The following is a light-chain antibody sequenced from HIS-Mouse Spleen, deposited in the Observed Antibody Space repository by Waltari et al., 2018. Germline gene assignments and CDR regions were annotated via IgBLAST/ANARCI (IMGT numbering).Light chain of an antibody. Sequence: SPGQSITISCTGTSSDVGGYNYVSWYQQHPGKASKLMIYDVSNRPSGVSNRFSGSKSGNTASLTISGLQAEDEADYYCSSYTSSSFNVVFGGGTKLTVL. CDR2: DVS. CDR1: SSDVGGYNY. J-gene: IGLJ2*01. CDR3: SSYTSSSFNVV. V-gene: IGLV2-14*03.